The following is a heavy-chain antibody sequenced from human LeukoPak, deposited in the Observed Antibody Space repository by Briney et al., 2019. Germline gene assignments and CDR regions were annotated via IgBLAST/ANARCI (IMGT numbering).Heavy chain of an antibody. V-gene: IGHV3-30*18. CDR2: ISYDGSNK. J-gene: IGHJ4*02. CDR1: GFTFSSYG. CDR3: AKEGRVVPAAEWWAAADHFDY. Sequence: GGSLRLSCAASGFTFSSYGMHWVRQAPGNGLEWVAVISYDGSNKYYADSVKGRFTISRDNSKNTLYLQMNSLRAEDTAVYYCAKEGRVVPAAEWWAAADHFDYWGQGTLVTVSS. D-gene: IGHD2-2*01.